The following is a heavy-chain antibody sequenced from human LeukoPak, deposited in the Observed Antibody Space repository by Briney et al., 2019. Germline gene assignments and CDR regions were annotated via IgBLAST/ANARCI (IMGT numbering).Heavy chain of an antibody. CDR1: GFSFSRYA. CDR2: IWYDGSNK. J-gene: IGHJ3*02. CDR3: ARDYYDSSGYYN. Sequence: GGSLRLSCAASGFSFSRYAFHWVRQAPGKGLEWVAVIWYDGSNKYYADSVKGRFTISGDNSKNTLYLQMNSLRAEDTAVYYCARDYYDSSGYYNWGQGTMVTVSS. V-gene: IGHV3-33*08. D-gene: IGHD3-22*01.